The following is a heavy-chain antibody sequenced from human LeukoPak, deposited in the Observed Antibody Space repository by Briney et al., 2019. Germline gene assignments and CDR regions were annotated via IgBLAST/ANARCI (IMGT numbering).Heavy chain of an antibody. D-gene: IGHD3-3*01. CDR1: GYTFTSYG. V-gene: IGHV1-18*01. CDR3: ASPSYYDFWSGYPNYYYYGMDV. J-gene: IGHJ6*02. Sequence: ASVKVSCKASGYTFTSYGISWVRQAPGQGLEWMGWISAYNGNTNYAQKLQGRVTMTTDTSTSTAYMELRSLRSDDTAVYYCASPSYYDFWSGYPNYYYYGMDVWGQGTTATVSS. CDR2: ISAYNGNT.